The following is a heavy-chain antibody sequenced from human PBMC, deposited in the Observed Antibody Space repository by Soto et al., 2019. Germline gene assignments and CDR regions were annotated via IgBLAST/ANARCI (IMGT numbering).Heavy chain of an antibody. V-gene: IGHV1-69*13. J-gene: IGHJ6*02. CDR3: AREYGVVLVPAAMRYYYYYGMDV. Sequence: SVKVSCKASGDTFSTYTITWMRQAPGQGLEWMGGIIPRSATSKYAQKFQGRVTITADESTSTVYMELRTLRPEDTAVYYFAREYGVVLVPAAMRYYYYYGMDVWG. D-gene: IGHD2-2*01. CDR2: IIPRSATS. CDR1: GDTFSTYT.